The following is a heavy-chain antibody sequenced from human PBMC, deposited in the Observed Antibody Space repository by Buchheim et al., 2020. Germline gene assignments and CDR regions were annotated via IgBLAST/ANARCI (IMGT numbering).Heavy chain of an antibody. V-gene: IGHV1-69*04. CDR3: ARENYYDSSGYYYYYYGMDV. Sequence: QVQLVQSGAEVKKPGSSVKVSCKASGGTFSSYAISWVRQAPGQGLEWMGRIIPILGIANYAEKFQGRVTITADKSTSSAYMELSSLRSEDTAVYYCARENYYDSSGYYYYYYGMDVWGQGTT. J-gene: IGHJ6*02. D-gene: IGHD3-22*01. CDR2: IIPILGIA. CDR1: GGTFSSYA.